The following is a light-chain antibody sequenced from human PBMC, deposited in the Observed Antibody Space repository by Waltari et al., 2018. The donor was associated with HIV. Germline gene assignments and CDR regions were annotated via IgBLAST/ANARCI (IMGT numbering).Light chain of an antibody. CDR1: SSNTGSNT. CDR2: SNN. V-gene: IGLV1-44*01. Sequence: QSVLTQPPSASGTPGQRVTISCSGRSSNTGSNTVNWYQPFPGTAPKLLIYSNNQRPSGVPDRFSGSKSGTSASLAISGLQSEDEADYYCAVWDDSLNGWVFGGGTKLTVL. CDR3: AVWDDSLNGWV. J-gene: IGLJ3*02.